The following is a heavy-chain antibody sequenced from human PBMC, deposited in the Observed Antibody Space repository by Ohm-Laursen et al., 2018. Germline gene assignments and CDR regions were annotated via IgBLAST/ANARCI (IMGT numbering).Heavy chain of an antibody. CDR2: IYYSGST. V-gene: IGHV4-31*03. D-gene: IGHD5-18*01. J-gene: IGHJ4*02. CDR1: GGSISSGGYY. CDR3: ARERLSVDTAMVPLFDY. Sequence: TLSLTCTVSGGSISSGGYYWSWIRQHPGKGLEWIGYIYYSGSTHYNPSLKSRVTISVDTSKNQFSLKLSSVTAADTAVYYCARERLSVDTAMVPLFDYWGQGTLVTVAS.